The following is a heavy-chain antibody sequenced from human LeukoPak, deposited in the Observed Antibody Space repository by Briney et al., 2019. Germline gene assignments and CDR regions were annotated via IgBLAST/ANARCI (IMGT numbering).Heavy chain of an antibody. D-gene: IGHD3-10*01. CDR3: ARTTMVRGTYYMDV. CDR2: IYYSGYT. V-gene: IGHV4-61*10. J-gene: IGHJ6*03. CDR1: GGSISSGNYY. Sequence: PSQTLSLTCTVSGGSISSGNYYYSWIRQPAGKGLEWIGYIYYSGYTNYNPSLKSRVTISVDTSKNQFSLKLSSVTAADTAVYYCARTTMVRGTYYMDVWGKGTTVTISS.